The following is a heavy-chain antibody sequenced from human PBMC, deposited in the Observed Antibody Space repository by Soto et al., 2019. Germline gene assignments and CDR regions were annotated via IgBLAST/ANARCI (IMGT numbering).Heavy chain of an antibody. D-gene: IGHD5-12*01. J-gene: IGHJ4*02. V-gene: IGHV1-2*02. CDR1: GYTFTGYY. CDR2: INPNNGDT. CDR3: ARHSGYDYVFDY. Sequence: GASVKVSWKASGYTFTGYYIHWVRQAPGQGLEWMGWINPNNGDTNFAQKFQGRVTLTRDTSTSTAHMELSSLTFDDTAVYYCARHSGYDYVFDYWGQGTLVTVSS.